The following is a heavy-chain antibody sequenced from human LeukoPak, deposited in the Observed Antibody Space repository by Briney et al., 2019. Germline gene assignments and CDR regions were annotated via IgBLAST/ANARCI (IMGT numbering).Heavy chain of an antibody. CDR1: GFTVSSVY. V-gene: IGHV3-53*01. J-gene: IGHJ5*02. CDR2: IYSGGST. CDR3: APGPGFGELSENWFDP. Sequence: PGGSLRLSCAASGFTVSSVYMTWVRQAPGKGRGWVSVIYSGGSTYYADSVKGRLTISRDNSKNTLYLQVNSLRAEDTAVYYCAPGPGFGELSENWFDPWGQGTLVTVSS. D-gene: IGHD3-10*01.